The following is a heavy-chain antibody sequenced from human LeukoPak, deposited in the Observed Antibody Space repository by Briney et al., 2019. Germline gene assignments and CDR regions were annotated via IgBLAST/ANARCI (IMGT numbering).Heavy chain of an antibody. Sequence: PSETLSLTCTVSGGSISSYYWSWIRQPAGKGLEWIGRIYTSGSTNYNPSLKSRVTMSVDTSKNQFSLKLSSVTAADTAVYYCARDLVVVAAYNWFDPWGQGTLVTVSS. CDR2: IYTSGST. D-gene: IGHD2-15*01. V-gene: IGHV4-4*07. CDR3: ARDLVVVAAYNWFDP. J-gene: IGHJ5*02. CDR1: GGSISSYY.